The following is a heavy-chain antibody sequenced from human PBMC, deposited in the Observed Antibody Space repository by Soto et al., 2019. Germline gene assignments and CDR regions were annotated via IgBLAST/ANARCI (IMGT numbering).Heavy chain of an antibody. CDR2: IIPILGIA. J-gene: IGHJ3*02. V-gene: IGHV1-69*02. D-gene: IGHD6-19*01. Sequence: SVKVSCKASGGTFSSYTISWVRQAPGQGLEWMGRIIPILGIANYAQKFQGRVTITADKSTSTAYMELGSLRSEDMAVYYCARSRGVAAVAGTNAFDIGGQGTMVTVSS. CDR3: ARSRGVAAVAGTNAFDI. CDR1: GGTFSSYT.